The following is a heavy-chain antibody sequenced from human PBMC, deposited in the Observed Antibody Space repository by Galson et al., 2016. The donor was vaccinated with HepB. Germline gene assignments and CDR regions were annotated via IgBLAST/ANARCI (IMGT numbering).Heavy chain of an antibody. D-gene: IGHD2-15*01. CDR3: SRGSQDDIEVDGDLEQDY. Sequence: SLRLSCAASGFIFSQYGMPWVRQAPGEGLESVAVIGHDGRNEYYADSVKGRFTISRDNSKNTLYVQMNNLRVEDTAVYYCSRGSQDDIEVDGDLEQDYWGQGTLVTVSS. V-gene: IGHV3-33*01. J-gene: IGHJ4*02. CDR1: GFIFSQYG. CDR2: IGHDGRNE.